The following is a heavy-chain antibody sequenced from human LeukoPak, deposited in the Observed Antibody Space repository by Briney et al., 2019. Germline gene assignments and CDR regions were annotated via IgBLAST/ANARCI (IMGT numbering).Heavy chain of an antibody. J-gene: IGHJ3*01. CDR3: ARDPESTAGTYYPHAFDV. Sequence: GGSLRLSCAASGFTFSSYSMNWVRQAPGKGLEWVSYISSSSSTIYYADSVKGRFTISRDNAKNSLYLQMNSLRAEDTAVYYCARDPESTAGTYYPHAFDVWGQGTMVAVSS. V-gene: IGHV3-48*04. CDR2: ISSSSSTI. D-gene: IGHD3-10*01. CDR1: GFTFSSYS.